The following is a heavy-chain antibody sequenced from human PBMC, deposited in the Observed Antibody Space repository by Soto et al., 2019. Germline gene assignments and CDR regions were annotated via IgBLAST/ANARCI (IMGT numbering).Heavy chain of an antibody. Sequence: EVQLLESGGGLVQPGGSLRLSCAASGFTFGDYAMSWVRQAPGQGLEWVSHISGSGGSTFYADSVKGRFSISRDNSKNTLNLQMNSLRGEDTAVYYCAKAVGATTAFDHWGQGTLVTVSS. D-gene: IGHD1-26*01. CDR3: AKAVGATTAFDH. J-gene: IGHJ4*02. V-gene: IGHV3-23*01. CDR1: GFTFGDYA. CDR2: ISGSGGST.